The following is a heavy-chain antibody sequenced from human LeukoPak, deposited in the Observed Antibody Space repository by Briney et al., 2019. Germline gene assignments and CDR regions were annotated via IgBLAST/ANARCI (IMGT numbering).Heavy chain of an antibody. Sequence: PGGSLRLSCAASGFIFSNAWMNWVRQAPGKGLEWVGRIKSKTDGGTTDYAAPVKGRFTISRDDSKNTLYLQMNSLKTEDTAVYYCTTDRDIVVVPAASYYYGMDVWGQGTTVTVSS. CDR3: TTDRDIVVVPAASYYYGMDV. V-gene: IGHV3-15*07. J-gene: IGHJ6*02. D-gene: IGHD2-2*01. CDR1: GFIFSNAW. CDR2: IKSKTDGGTT.